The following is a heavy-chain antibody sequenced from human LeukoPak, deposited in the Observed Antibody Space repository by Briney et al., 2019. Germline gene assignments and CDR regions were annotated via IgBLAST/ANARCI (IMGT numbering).Heavy chain of an antibody. V-gene: IGHV4-39*01. CDR1: GVSISSSNSY. J-gene: IGHJ4*02. CDR3: ARQTGSGLFILP. Sequence: SETLSLTCTVSGVSISSSNSYWGWIRQPPGKGLEWIGSIYYSGNTYYNASLKSQASISIDTSKNQFSLKLTSVTAADTAVYYCARQTGSGLFILPGGQGTLVTVSS. D-gene: IGHD3/OR15-3a*01. CDR2: IYYSGNT.